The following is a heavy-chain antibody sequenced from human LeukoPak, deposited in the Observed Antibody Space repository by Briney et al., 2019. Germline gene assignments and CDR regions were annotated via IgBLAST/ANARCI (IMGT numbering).Heavy chain of an antibody. Sequence: PGGSLRLSCAASGFTVSSNYMNWFRQAPGKGLEWVSIIYSGGSTFYADSVKGRFTISRDNSKNTLHLQMNSLRAEDTAVYYCARSNDAFDIWGQGTMVTVSS. CDR1: GFTVSSNY. CDR2: IYSGGST. D-gene: IGHD5/OR15-5a*01. V-gene: IGHV3-53*01. J-gene: IGHJ3*02. CDR3: ARSNDAFDI.